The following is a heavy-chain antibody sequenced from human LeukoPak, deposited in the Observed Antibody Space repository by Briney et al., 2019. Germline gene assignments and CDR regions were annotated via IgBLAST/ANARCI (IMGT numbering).Heavy chain of an antibody. J-gene: IGHJ4*02. V-gene: IGHV3-7*05. CDR2: LKQDGSEK. CDR3: ARGRAGKSPFVYYFDY. CDR1: GFTLSTYW. D-gene: IGHD2-8*01. Sequence: QRGGSLGLSCAASGFTLSTYWMSWVRQVPGRGLDRVVNLKQDGSEKYCVDSVKGRFTISRDNAKNSLYLLMNTLRAEDTAVYYCARGRAGKSPFVYYFDYRGQGTLVIVSS.